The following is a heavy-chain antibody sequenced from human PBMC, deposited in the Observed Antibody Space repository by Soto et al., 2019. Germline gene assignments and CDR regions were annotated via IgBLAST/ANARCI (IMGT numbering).Heavy chain of an antibody. J-gene: IGHJ2*01. Sequence: GESLKISCKGSGYSFTSYWIXRVRQMPGKGLEWMGIIYPGDSDTRYSPSFQGQVTISADKSISTAYLQWSSLKASDTAMYYCARRQYYDILTGYYTRGYFDLWGRGTLVTVSS. CDR1: GYSFTSYW. V-gene: IGHV5-51*01. CDR2: IYPGDSDT. CDR3: ARRQYYDILTGYYTRGYFDL. D-gene: IGHD3-9*01.